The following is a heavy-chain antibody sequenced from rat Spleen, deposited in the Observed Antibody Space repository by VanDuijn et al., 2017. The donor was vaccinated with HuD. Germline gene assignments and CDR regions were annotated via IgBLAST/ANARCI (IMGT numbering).Heavy chain of an antibody. CDR2: LWGDGST. D-gene: IGHD1-9*01. CDR3: ARGRTYYGYDY. J-gene: IGHJ2*01. CDR1: GFSLSTYN. V-gene: IGHV2-1*01. Sequence: QVQLKETGPDLVQLTQTLSITCTVSGFSLSTYNVHWVRQPPGKGLEWMGGLWGDGSTDYNSTLKSRLSISRDTSKSQVFLKMNNLQTEDTAMYFCARGRTYYGYDYWGQGVMVTVSS.